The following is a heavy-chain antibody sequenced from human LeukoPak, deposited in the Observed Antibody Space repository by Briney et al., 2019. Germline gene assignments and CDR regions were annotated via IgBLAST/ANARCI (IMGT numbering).Heavy chain of an antibody. J-gene: IGHJ3*02. CDR2: IYHSGST. V-gene: IGHV4-30-2*01. Sequence: SETLSLTCAVSGGSISSGGYSWSWIRQPPGKGLEWIGYIYHSGSTYYNPSLKSRVTISVDRSKNQFSLKLSSVTAADTAVYYCARSPTYYYDRGDAFDIWGQGTMVTVSS. D-gene: IGHD3-22*01. CDR3: ARSPTYYYDRGDAFDI. CDR1: GGSISSGGYS.